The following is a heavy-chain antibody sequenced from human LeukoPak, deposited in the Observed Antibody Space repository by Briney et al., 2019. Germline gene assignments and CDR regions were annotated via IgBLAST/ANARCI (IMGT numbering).Heavy chain of an antibody. CDR1: GYTFTGYY. CDR3: ARALPRGSYFDY. D-gene: IGHD1-26*01. J-gene: IGHJ4*02. CDR2: INPNSGGT. Sequence: GASVKVSCKASGYTFTGYYMHWVRQAPGQGLEWMGWINPNSGGTNYAQKFQGRVTMTRDTSISTAYMEPSRLRSDDTAVYYCARALPRGSYFDYWGQGTLVTVSS. V-gene: IGHV1-2*02.